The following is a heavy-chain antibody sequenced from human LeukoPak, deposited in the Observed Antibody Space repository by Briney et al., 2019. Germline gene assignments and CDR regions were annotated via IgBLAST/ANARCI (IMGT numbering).Heavy chain of an antibody. J-gene: IGHJ3*02. CDR2: FYYSGRT. CDR3: ARPVYCSVTTRTGPLHI. D-gene: IGHD2-15*01. Sequence: SETLSLTSTDSGGSITSYHWSWIRQPPGKGLEWIGYFYYSGRTNYNPSLKSRVTISVDTSKNQFSLKLTSVTAADTALYFCARPVYCSVTTRTGPLHIWGQGTMVTVSS. V-gene: IGHV4-59*12. CDR1: GGSITSYH.